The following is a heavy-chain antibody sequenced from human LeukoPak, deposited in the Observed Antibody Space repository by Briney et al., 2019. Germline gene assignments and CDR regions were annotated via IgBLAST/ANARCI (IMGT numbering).Heavy chain of an antibody. CDR1: GFTFSTYW. J-gene: IGHJ6*02. CDR2: VKQYGSEK. D-gene: IGHD3-22*01. CDR3: SGGGAQWLAYYRSSGYTGEGMDV. V-gene: IGHV3-7*04. Sequence: GGSLTLSCVPSGFTFSTYWMNWVRQPPGKGLEWVANVKQYGSEKYYVDSEKGRYTISRDNEKNSLYVQVDSRRAEDTGVYYGSGGGAQWLAYYRSSGYTGEGMDVWGQGTPVTVSS.